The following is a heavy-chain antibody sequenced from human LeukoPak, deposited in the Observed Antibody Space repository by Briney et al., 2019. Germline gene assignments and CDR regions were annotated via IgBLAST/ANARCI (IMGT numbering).Heavy chain of an antibody. J-gene: IGHJ4*02. Sequence: ETLSLTCAVYGGSFSGYYWSWIRQPPGKGLEWVSAISGSGGSTYYADSVKGRFTISRDNSKNTLYLQMNSLRAEDTAVYYCAKSMVRGVIPFDYWGQGTLVTVSS. CDR1: GGSFSGYY. D-gene: IGHD3-10*01. CDR3: AKSMVRGVIPFDY. V-gene: IGHV3-23*01. CDR2: ISGSGGST.